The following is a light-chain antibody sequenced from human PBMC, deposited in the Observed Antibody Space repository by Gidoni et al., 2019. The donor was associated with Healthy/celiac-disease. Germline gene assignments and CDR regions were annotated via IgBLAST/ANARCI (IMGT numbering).Light chain of an antibody. Sequence: DIVMTQSPDSLAVSLGERATINCKSRQSVLYSSNNKNYLAWYQQKPGQPPKLLIYWASTRESGVPDRFSGSGSGTDFTLTISSLQAEDVAVYYCQQYFITPVTFGQGTKVEIK. CDR2: WAS. CDR3: QQYFITPVT. CDR1: QSVLYSSNNKNY. V-gene: IGKV4-1*01. J-gene: IGKJ1*01.